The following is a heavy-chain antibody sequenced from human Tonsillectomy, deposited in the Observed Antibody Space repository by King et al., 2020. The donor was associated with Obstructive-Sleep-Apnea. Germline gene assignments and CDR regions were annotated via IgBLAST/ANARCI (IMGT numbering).Heavy chain of an antibody. Sequence: VQLVESGGGLVRPGGSLRLSCLTSGFTFTNYAMIWVRQAPERGLEWVSAIKSSGAIPYYADSWGGRFTISRDNSRNTVYLQMNSLGADDTAMYFCGRDPNGDYVGAFDFWGRGTMVTVSS. CDR2: IKSSGAIP. CDR3: GRDPNGDYVGAFDF. CDR1: GFTFTNYA. V-gene: IGHV3-23*04. J-gene: IGHJ3*01. D-gene: IGHD2-8*01.